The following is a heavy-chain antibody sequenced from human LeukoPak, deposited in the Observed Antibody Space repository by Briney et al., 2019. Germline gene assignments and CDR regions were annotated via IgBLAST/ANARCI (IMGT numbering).Heavy chain of an antibody. CDR3: ARSHFGITRQGMDV. J-gene: IGHJ6*02. CDR1: GYTFTGYY. Sequence: ASVKVSCKASGYTFTGYYMHWVRQAPGQGPEWMGWINADSGNTGFAQEFQGRVTMTRDTSISTAYMELSSLRSEDTAAYYCARSHFGITRQGMDVWGQGTTVTVSS. V-gene: IGHV1-8*02. CDR2: INADSGNT. D-gene: IGHD3-10*01.